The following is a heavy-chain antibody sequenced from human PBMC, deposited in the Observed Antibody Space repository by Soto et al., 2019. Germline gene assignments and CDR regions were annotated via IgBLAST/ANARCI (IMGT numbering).Heavy chain of an antibody. CDR2: ISAYNGNT. CDR1: GSTFTSYG. Sequence: SVKGSCTDSGSTFTSYGIGGVRQATGQGLQWMGWISAYNGNTNYAQKLQGRVTMTTDTSTSTAYMELRSLRSDDTAVYYCARGCFQLLYGGDCDYGMDVWGQGTMVTGSS. CDR3: ARGCFQLLYGGDCDYGMDV. J-gene: IGHJ6*02. V-gene: IGHV1-18*04. D-gene: IGHD2-2*02.